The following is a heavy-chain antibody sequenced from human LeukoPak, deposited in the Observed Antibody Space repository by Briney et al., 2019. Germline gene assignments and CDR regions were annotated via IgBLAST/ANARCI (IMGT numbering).Heavy chain of an antibody. D-gene: IGHD1-26*01. J-gene: IGHJ5*02. Sequence: GGSLRLSCAASGFTFSSYDMHWVRQAPGKGLEWVSAISGSGGSTYYADSVKGRFTISRDNSKNTLYLQMNSLRAEDTAVYYCAKAGIVGATTAWFDPWGQGTLVTVSS. CDR3: AKAGIVGATTAWFDP. CDR1: GFTFSSYD. V-gene: IGHV3-23*01. CDR2: ISGSGGST.